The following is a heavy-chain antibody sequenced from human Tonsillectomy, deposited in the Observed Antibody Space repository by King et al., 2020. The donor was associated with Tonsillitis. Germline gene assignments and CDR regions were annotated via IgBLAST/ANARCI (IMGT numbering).Heavy chain of an antibody. D-gene: IGHD3-10*01. Sequence: VQLVESGGGLVQPGGSLRLSCAASGFTVSSNYMSWVRQAPGKGLEWVSVIYSGGSTYYADPVKGRFTISRDNSKNTLDLQMNSLRAEDTAVYYCARGLLWFGELVSWGQGTLVTVSS. V-gene: IGHV3-66*01. CDR2: IYSGGST. CDR1: GFTVSSNY. CDR3: ARGLLWFGELVS. J-gene: IGHJ4*02.